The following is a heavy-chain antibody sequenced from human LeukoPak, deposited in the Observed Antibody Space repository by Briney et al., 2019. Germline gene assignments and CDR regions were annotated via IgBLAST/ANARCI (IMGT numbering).Heavy chain of an antibody. CDR2: ISYDGSNK. CDR3: ASNVLRFLEWHDY. J-gene: IGHJ4*02. CDR1: GFTFSSYA. Sequence: GGSLRLSCAASGFTFSSYAMHWVRQAPGKGLEWVAVISYDGSNKYYADSVKGRFTISRDNSKNTLYLQMNSLRAEDTAVYYCASNVLRFLEWHDYWGQGTLVTVSS. V-gene: IGHV3-30-3*01. D-gene: IGHD3-3*01.